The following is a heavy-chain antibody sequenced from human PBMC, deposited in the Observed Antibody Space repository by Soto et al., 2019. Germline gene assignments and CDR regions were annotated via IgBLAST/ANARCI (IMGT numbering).Heavy chain of an antibody. D-gene: IGHD3-10*01. CDR1: GFTFSSYS. J-gene: IGHJ5*02. CDR3: ARDRGRLENWFDP. CDR2: ISSSSSYI. V-gene: IGHV3-21*01. Sequence: LRLSCAASGFTFSSYSMNWVRQAPGKGLEWVSSISSSSSYIYYADSVKGRFTISRDNAKNSLYLQMNSLRAEDTAVYYCARDRGRLENWFDPWGQGTLVTVSS.